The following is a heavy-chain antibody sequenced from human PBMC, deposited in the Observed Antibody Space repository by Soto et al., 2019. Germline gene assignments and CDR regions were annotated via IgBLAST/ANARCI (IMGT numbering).Heavy chain of an antibody. CDR3: AATLYYYDSPS. Sequence: PGESLKISCKGSGYSFTSYWISWVRQMPGKGLEWMGRIDPSDSYTNYSPSFQGHVTISVDKSISTAYLQWSSLKASDTAMYYCAATLYYYDSPSWAQGTLVTVSS. D-gene: IGHD3-22*01. CDR1: GYSFTSYW. CDR2: IDPSDSYT. J-gene: IGHJ4*02. V-gene: IGHV5-10-1*01.